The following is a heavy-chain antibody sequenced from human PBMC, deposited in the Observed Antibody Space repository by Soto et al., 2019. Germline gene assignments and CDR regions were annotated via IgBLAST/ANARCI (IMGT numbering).Heavy chain of an antibody. J-gene: IGHJ4*02. CDR1: GFTFSSYG. D-gene: IGHD1-7*01. CDR2: IWYDGSNK. V-gene: IGHV3-33*01. CDR3: ARDQRGGVWNSLDY. Sequence: ESGGGVVQPGRSLRLSCAASGFTFSSYGMHWVRQAPGKGLEWVAVIWYDGSNKYYADSVKGRFTISRDNSKNTLYLQMNSLRAEDTAVYYCARDQRGGVWNSLDYWGQGTLVTVSS.